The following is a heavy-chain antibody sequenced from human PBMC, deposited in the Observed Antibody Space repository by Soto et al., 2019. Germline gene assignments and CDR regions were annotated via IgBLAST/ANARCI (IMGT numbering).Heavy chain of an antibody. CDR2: VDHSGRT. V-gene: IGHV4-38-2*01. Sequence: NPXETLSLTCSVSGYSINSDYYWGWIRQPPGKGLEWIGSVDHSGRTYYSPSLRSRLTIFIDTSKNQFSLRLTSVTAADTAMYFCAKKGYYPSGKINLFDYWGPGTLVTVSS. CDR1: GYSINSDYY. D-gene: IGHD3-10*01. CDR3: AKKGYYPSGKINLFDY. J-gene: IGHJ4*02.